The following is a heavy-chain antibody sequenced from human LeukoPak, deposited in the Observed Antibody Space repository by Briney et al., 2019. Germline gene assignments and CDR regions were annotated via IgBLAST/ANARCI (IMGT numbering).Heavy chain of an antibody. V-gene: IGHV3-53*01. J-gene: IGHJ4*02. CDR3: ARGLGYCTSTTCLLPFDY. D-gene: IGHD2-2*01. Sequence: GGSLRLSCAASGFTVSTYYMTWVRQAPGRGLECVSVIYSGGSTYYADSVKGRFTVSRDNSKNTLYLQMNSLRAEDTAMYYCARGLGYCTSTTCLLPFDYWGQGTLVTVSS. CDR1: GFTVSTYY. CDR2: IYSGGST.